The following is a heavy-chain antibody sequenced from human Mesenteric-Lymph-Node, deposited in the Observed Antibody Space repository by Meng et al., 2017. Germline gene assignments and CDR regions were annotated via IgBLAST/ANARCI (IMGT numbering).Heavy chain of an antibody. CDR1: GGSFSGYY. Sequence: GSLRLSCAVYGGSFSGYYWSWIRQPPGKGLEWIGEINHSGSTNYNPSLKSRVTISVDTSKNQFSLKLSSVTAADTAVYYCAGPAFEYYYDSSGYLVLDYWGQGTLVTVSS. CDR2: INHSGST. V-gene: IGHV4-34*01. D-gene: IGHD3-22*01. J-gene: IGHJ4*02. CDR3: AGPAFEYYYDSSGYLVLDY.